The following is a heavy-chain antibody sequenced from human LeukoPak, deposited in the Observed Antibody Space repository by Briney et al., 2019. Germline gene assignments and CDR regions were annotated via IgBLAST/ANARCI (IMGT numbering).Heavy chain of an antibody. V-gene: IGHV3-74*01. D-gene: IGHD3-16*02. J-gene: IGHJ5*02. CDR2: INSDGSST. CDR1: EFTFSSYW. Sequence: PGGSLRLSCAASEFTFSSYWMHWVRQAPGKGLVWVSRINSDGSSTSYADSVKGRFTISRDNAKNTLYLQMNSLRAEDTAVYYCALYVWGSYRAFDPWGQGTLVTVSS. CDR3: ALYVWGSYRAFDP.